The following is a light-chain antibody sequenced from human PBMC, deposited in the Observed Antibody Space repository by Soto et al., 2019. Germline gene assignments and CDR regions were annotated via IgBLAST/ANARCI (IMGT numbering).Light chain of an antibody. Sequence: DIQMTQSPSSLSASVGDRVTITCQASHDLGDYLNWYQHKPGRAPKLLIYDASRLETGVPSRFSGSGSGTKFFFPINSLQPEDIATYYCQQYENLPFGQGTKVDIK. V-gene: IGKV1-33*01. J-gene: IGKJ2*01. CDR3: QQYENLP. CDR1: HDLGDY. CDR2: DAS.